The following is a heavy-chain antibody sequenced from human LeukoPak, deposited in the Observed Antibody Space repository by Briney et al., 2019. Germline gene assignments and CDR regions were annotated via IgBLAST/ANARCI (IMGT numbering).Heavy chain of an antibody. Sequence: ASVKVSFKASGGTFSSYAISWVRQAPGQGLEWMGGIIPIFGTANYAQKFQGRVTITADESTSTAYMELSSLRSEDTAVYYCASLGERGAFDIWGQGTMVTVSS. D-gene: IGHD7-27*01. CDR3: ASLGERGAFDI. V-gene: IGHV1-69*01. CDR1: GGTFSSYA. J-gene: IGHJ3*02. CDR2: IIPIFGTA.